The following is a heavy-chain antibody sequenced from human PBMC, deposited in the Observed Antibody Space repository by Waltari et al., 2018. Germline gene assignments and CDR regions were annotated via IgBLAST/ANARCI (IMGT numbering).Heavy chain of an antibody. V-gene: IGHV3-74*01. CDR2: INSDDVTT. CDR1: GFDFSTFW. D-gene: IGHD3-16*01. CDR3: TRGGSRGFDH. J-gene: IGHJ4*02. Sequence: EVQLVESGGGLVQPGGSLRLSCAASGFDFSTFWMQWVRQAPGKGLVWVSRINSDDVTTSYADSVKGRFTISRDNGRNTVYLKMNDLRVDDTAVYYCTRGGSRGFDHWGQGTLVTVSS.